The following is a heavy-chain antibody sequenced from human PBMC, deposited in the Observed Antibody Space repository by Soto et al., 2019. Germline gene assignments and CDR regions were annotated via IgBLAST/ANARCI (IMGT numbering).Heavy chain of an antibody. Sequence: SETLSLTCTVSGGSISSSSYYWGWIRQPPGKGLEWIASIYFSGNIYHNPSLKSRVTMSIDTSKNQFSLNLSSVTAADTAVYYCARGLFSETHYSGGWYFFDYWGQGTLVTVSS. J-gene: IGHJ4*02. CDR2: IYFSGNI. CDR3: ARGLFSETHYSGGWYFFDY. CDR1: GGSISSSSYY. V-gene: IGHV4-39*01. D-gene: IGHD1-26*01.